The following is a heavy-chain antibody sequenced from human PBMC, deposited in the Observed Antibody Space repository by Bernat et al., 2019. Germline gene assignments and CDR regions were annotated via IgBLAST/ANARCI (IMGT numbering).Heavy chain of an antibody. J-gene: IGHJ4*02. D-gene: IGHD6-13*01. CDR1: GFTFSSYS. Sequence: EVQLVESGGGLVQPGGSLRLSCAASGFTFSSYSMNWVRQAPGKGLEWVSYISSSSSTIYYADSVKGRFTISRDNAKNSLYLQMNSLRAEDTAVYYCARDLMGSSCSPLPFDSWGQGTLVTVSS. V-gene: IGHV3-48*01. CDR2: ISSSSSTI. CDR3: ARDLMGSSCSPLPFDS.